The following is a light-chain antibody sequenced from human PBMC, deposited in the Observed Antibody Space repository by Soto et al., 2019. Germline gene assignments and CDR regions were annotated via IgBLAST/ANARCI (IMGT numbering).Light chain of an antibody. CDR2: GAS. V-gene: IGKV3-15*01. CDR3: QQFNNWPWT. CDR1: QSVNSN. J-gene: IGKJ1*01. Sequence: EIVMTQSPATLSVSPGERATLSCRASQSVNSNLAWYQQKPGQAPRLLIYGASTRATGFPARFSGSGSGTEFTLTLSSLQSEDFALYYCQQFNNWPWTFGQGTKVEIK.